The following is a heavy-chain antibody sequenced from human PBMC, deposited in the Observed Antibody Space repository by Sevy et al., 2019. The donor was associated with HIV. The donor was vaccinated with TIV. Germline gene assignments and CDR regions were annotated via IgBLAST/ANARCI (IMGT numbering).Heavy chain of an antibody. D-gene: IGHD3-22*01. CDR1: GFTFSSYD. CDR2: IGTAGDT. J-gene: IGHJ4*02. Sequence: GGSLRLSCAASGFTFSSYDMHWVRQATGKGLEWVSAIGTAGDTYYPGSVKGRFTISRENAKNSLYLQMNSLSAGDTAVYYCARAFRHDYYDSSGYDYWGQGTLVTVSS. CDR3: ARAFRHDYYDSSGYDY. V-gene: IGHV3-13*01.